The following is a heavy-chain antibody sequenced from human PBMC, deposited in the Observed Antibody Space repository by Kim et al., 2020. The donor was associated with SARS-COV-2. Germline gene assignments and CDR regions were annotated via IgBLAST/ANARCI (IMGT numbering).Heavy chain of an antibody. V-gene: IGHV4-39*01. CDR3: ARHEHWFDP. CDR1: GGSISSSSYY. J-gene: IGHJ5*02. Sequence: SETLSLTCTVSGGSISSSSYYWGWIRQPPGKGLEWIGSIYYSGSTYYNPSLKSRVTISVDTSKNQFSLKLSSVTAADTAVYYCARHEHWFDPWGQGTLVTVSS. CDR2: IYYSGST.